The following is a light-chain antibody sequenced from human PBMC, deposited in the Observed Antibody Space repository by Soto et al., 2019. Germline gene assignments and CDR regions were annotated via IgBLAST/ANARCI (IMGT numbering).Light chain of an antibody. CDR1: QSVNSD. CDR2: DAS. Sequence: EIVITHSQATVPASPCEGVTLSCSASQSVNSDLARYQQTPGQAPRPLIYDASTRAAGVPARFSGSGSGTEFTLTISSLQSEDFAVYYCQQYNNWPRTFGQGTKVDTK. J-gene: IGKJ1*01. CDR3: QQYNNWPRT. V-gene: IGKV3-15*01.